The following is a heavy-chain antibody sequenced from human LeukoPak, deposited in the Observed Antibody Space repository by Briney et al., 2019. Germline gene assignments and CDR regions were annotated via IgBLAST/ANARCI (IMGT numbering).Heavy chain of an antibody. J-gene: IGHJ4*02. CDR3: AITGYSSNWEYF. V-gene: IGHV5-51*01. D-gene: IGHD6-13*01. Sequence: SGESLKISCKVSGYTLTSYWIGWARQMPGKGLEWMAIINPYDSDTRYSPSSQGQVIISVDRSITTAYLQWSSLEASDSAMYYCAITGYSSNWEYFWGQGTLVTVSS. CDR1: GYTLTSYW. CDR2: INPYDSDT.